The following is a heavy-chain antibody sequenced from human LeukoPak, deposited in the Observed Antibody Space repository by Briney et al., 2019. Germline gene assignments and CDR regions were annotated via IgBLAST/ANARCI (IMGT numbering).Heavy chain of an antibody. Sequence: GGSLRLSCAASGFAFSNYGMHWVRQDPGKGLEWVAVISYDGSNKYYVDSVKGRFTISRDNSKNTLYLQMNSLRAEDTAVYYCARGTFGVVLSPAYYYYSMDVWGQGTTVTVSS. J-gene: IGHJ6*02. D-gene: IGHD3-3*01. CDR1: GFAFSNYG. CDR3: ARGTFGVVLSPAYYYYSMDV. CDR2: ISYDGSNK. V-gene: IGHV3-30*03.